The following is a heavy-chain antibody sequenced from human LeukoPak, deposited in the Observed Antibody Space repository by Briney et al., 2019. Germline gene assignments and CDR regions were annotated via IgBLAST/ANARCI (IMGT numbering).Heavy chain of an antibody. CDR3: ARDPTLRYFDWLTY. CDR1: GFTFSSYA. Sequence: GGSLRLSCAASGFTFSSYAMTWVRQAPGKGLEWVSAIGGRGGGTYYADSVKGRFTISRDNSKNTLYLQMNSLRAEDTAVYYCARDPTLRYFDWLTYWGQGTLVTVSS. CDR2: IGGRGGGT. V-gene: IGHV3-23*01. J-gene: IGHJ4*02. D-gene: IGHD3-9*01.